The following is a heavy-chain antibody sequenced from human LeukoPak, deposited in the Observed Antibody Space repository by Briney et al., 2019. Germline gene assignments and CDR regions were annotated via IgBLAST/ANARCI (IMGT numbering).Heavy chain of an antibody. CDR2: ISAYNGNT. J-gene: IGHJ4*02. CDR1: GYTFTSYG. Sequence: GASVKVSCKASGYTFTSYGISWVRQAPGQGLEWMGWISAYNGNTNYAQKLQGRVTMTTDTSTSTVYMELSSLRSEDTAVYYCARELAARPSPVDYWGQGTLVTVSS. CDR3: ARELAARPSPVDY. V-gene: IGHV1-18*01. D-gene: IGHD6-6*01.